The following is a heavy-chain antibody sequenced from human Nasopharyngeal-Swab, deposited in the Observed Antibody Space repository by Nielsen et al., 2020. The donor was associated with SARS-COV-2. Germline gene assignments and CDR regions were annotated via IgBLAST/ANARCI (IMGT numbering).Heavy chain of an antibody. Sequence: SETLSLTCTVSGGSISSSSYYWGWIRQPPGKGLEWIGSIYYSGSTYCNPSLKSRVTISVDTSKNQFSLKLSSVTAADTAVYYCARLVYYYDSSGYYYDYWGQGTLVTVSS. D-gene: IGHD3-22*01. V-gene: IGHV4-39*01. CDR3: ARLVYYYDSSGYYYDY. CDR1: GGSISSSSYY. J-gene: IGHJ4*02. CDR2: IYYSGST.